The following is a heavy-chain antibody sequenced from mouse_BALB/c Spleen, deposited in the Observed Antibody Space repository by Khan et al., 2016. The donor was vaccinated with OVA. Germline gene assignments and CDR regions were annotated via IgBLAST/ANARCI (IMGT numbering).Heavy chain of an antibody. CDR1: GFTFSSYS. CDR2: ISSGGDYT. CDR3: ASHLTGSFAY. V-gene: IGHV5-6*01. Sequence: EVMLVESGGDLVKPGGSLKLSCAASGFTFSSYSMSWVRQTPDKRLEWVATISSGGDYTYYPDSVKGRFTISSDNAKNTLYLQMSSLKAEDTAMYYCASHLTGSFAYWGQGTLVTVSA. D-gene: IGHD4-1*01. J-gene: IGHJ3*01.